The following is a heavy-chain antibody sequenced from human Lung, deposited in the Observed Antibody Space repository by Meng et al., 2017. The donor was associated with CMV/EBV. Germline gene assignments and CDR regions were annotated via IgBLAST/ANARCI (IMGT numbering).Heavy chain of an antibody. V-gene: IGHV4-31*02. CDR2: IYYSGST. Sequence: SGASISSGGYYWSWIRQHPGKGLEWIGYIYYSGSTYYNPSLKSRVTISVDTSKNQFSLKLSSVTAADTAVYYCARSYSSGWSRGGTFDYWGQGTLVTVSS. CDR1: GASISSGGYY. J-gene: IGHJ4*02. D-gene: IGHD6-19*01. CDR3: ARSYSSGWSRGGTFDY.